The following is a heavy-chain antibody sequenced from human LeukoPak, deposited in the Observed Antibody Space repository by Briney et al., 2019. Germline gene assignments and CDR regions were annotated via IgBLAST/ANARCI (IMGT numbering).Heavy chain of an antibody. V-gene: IGHV3-9*01. CDR1: GFTLDDSA. CDR2: ISWNSYSL. Sequence: GGLLRLSCAASGFTLDDSAMHWCRQAPGKCLEWVSGISWNSYSLGYADSVKGRFTISSDNAKNSLYLQINSLRAEDTALYYCATVRGYRYGYFDYWGQGTLVTVSS. D-gene: IGHD5-18*01. CDR3: ATVRGYRYGYFDY. J-gene: IGHJ4*02.